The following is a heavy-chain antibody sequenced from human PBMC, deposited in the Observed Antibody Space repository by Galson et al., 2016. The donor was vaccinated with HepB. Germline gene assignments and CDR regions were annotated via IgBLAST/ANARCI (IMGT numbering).Heavy chain of an antibody. V-gene: IGHV3-7*01. CDR1: GFSLSKYS. J-gene: IGHJ6*02. D-gene: IGHD5-12*01. Sequence: SLRLSCAASGFSLSKYSLTWVRQAPGKGLEWVANIKQDGSEKYYVESVKGRFTIFRDNAKKSLYLQMNSLRADDTAVYYCTRSVFSGYEPWAWGPKSKDYYYGMDVWGQGTTVTVSS. CDR2: IKQDGSEK. CDR3: TRSVFSGYEPWAWGPKSKDYYYGMDV.